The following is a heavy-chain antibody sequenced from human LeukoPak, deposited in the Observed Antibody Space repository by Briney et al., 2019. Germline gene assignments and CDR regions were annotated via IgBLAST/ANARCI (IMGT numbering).Heavy chain of an antibody. CDR3: ARDPDYGANSASAFDI. V-gene: IGHV3-74*01. Sequence: PGGSLRLSCAASGFTFSSYWMHWVRQAPGKGLVWGSRINSDGSSTIYADSVKGRFTISRDNAKNTLYLQMNSLRAEDTAVYYCARDPDYGANSASAFDIWGQGTMVTVSS. CDR2: INSDGSST. D-gene: IGHD4-23*01. CDR1: GFTFSSYW. J-gene: IGHJ3*02.